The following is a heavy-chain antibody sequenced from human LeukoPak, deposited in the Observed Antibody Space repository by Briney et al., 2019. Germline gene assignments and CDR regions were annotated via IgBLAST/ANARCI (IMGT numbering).Heavy chain of an antibody. J-gene: IGHJ4*02. CDR2: INHSGST. CDR3: ARYGITIVRGGKYYFDS. Sequence: SETLSLTCAVYGGSFSGYYWSWIRQPPGKGLEWIGEINHSGSTNYNPSLKSRVTISVDTSKNQFSLRLSSVTAADTAVYYCARYGITIVRGGKYYFDSWGQGTLVTVAS. D-gene: IGHD3-10*01. V-gene: IGHV4-34*01. CDR1: GGSFSGYY.